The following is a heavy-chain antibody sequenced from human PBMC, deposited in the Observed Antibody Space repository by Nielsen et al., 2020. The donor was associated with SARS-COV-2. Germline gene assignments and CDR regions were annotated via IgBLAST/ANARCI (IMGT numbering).Heavy chain of an antibody. D-gene: IGHD4-17*01. Sequence: TLSLTCTVSGGSISSYYWSWIRQPPGKALEWLARIDWDDDKYYSTSLKTRLTISKDTSKNQVVLTMTNMDPVDTATYYCARIRLRDLHAFDIWGQGTMVTVSS. CDR1: GGSISSYYW. V-gene: IGHV2-70*11. CDR3: ARIRLRDLHAFDI. CDR2: IDWDDDK. J-gene: IGHJ3*02.